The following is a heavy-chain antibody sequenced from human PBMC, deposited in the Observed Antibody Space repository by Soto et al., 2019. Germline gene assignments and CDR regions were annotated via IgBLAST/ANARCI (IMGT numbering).Heavy chain of an antibody. CDR2: VHESGST. J-gene: IGHJ4*02. D-gene: IGHD3-16*01. CDR3: ARGTRALITSFFAY. V-gene: IGHV4-59*01. Sequence: PSETLSLTCSVSGGAISNSYWSWIRQTPGGGLEWIGCVHESGSTDYNPSLKGRVTISLHTSKTQFSLSLRSATAADTATYFCARGTRALITSFFAYWGQG. CDR1: GGAISNSY.